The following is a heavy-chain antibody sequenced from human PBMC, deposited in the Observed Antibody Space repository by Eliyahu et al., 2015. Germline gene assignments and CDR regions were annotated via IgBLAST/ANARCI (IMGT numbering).Heavy chain of an antibody. V-gene: IGHV3-7*01. D-gene: IGHD3-10*01. Sequence: EVQLVESGGGLVQPGGSLRLSCAASGFTFXXYWMSWVRQAPGKGXEWVANIKQDGSDKYYVDSVKGRFTISRDNAENSLYLQMNSLRAEDTAVYYCGRHSYYGLNGWGQGTLVTVSS. J-gene: IGHJ4*02. CDR3: GRHSYYGLNG. CDR1: GFTFXXYW. CDR2: IKQDGSDK.